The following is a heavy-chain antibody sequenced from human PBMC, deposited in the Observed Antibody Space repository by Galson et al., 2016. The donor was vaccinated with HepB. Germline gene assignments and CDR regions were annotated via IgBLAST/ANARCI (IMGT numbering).Heavy chain of an antibody. D-gene: IGHD3-10*01. CDR1: GYSFTNYW. J-gene: IGHJ6*02. CDR3: ASRGSGRDWGDAMDA. V-gene: IGHV5-51*01. CDR2: IYPDNSDT. Sequence: QSGADVKKPGESLKISCKGSGYSFTNYWIGWVRQMPGKGLEWMGIIYPDNSDTRYSPSFQGQVTISADKSISTAYLQWSSLKASDTAINYCASRGSGRDWGDAMDAWGQGTTVTVTS.